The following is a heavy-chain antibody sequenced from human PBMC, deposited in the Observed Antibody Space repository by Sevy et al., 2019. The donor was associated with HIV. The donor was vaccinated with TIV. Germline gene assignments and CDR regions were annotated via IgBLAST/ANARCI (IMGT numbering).Heavy chain of an antibody. D-gene: IGHD3-22*01. CDR2: ISSSSSYI. V-gene: IGHV3-21*01. CDR3: ASGTYYYDSSGYPLNYYYYYYMDV. Sequence: GSLRLSCAASGFTFSSYSMNWVRQAPGKGLEWVSSISSSSSYIYYADSVKGRFTISRDNAKNSLYLQMNSLRAEDTAVYYCASGTYYYDSSGYPLNYYYYYYMDVWGKGTTVTVSS. J-gene: IGHJ6*03. CDR1: GFTFSSYS.